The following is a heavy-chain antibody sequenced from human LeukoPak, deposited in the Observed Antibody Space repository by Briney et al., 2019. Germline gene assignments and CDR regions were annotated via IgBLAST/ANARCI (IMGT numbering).Heavy chain of an antibody. J-gene: IGHJ4*02. CDR2: IYYTGDT. V-gene: IGHV4-59*08. D-gene: IGHD6-6*01. Sequence: PSETLSLTCAVSGGSISSSYWSWIRQPPGKGLEWIGYIYYTGDTNYNPSLKSRVTISIDTSKNQFSLNVNSVTAADTAVYYCARHTYARPFDSWGQGTLVTVSS. CDR1: GGSISSSY. CDR3: ARHTYARPFDS.